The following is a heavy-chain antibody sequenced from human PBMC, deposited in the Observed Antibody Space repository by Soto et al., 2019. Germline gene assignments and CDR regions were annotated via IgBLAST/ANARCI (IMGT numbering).Heavy chain of an antibody. CDR1: GDSVSSNSAA. Sequence: SETLSLTCAISGDSVSSNSAAWNWIRQSPSRGLEWLGRTYYRSKWYNDYAVSVKSRITINPDTSKNQFSLQLNSVTAADTAVYYCARAVYGDYASWFDPWGQGTLVTVSS. D-gene: IGHD4-17*01. J-gene: IGHJ5*02. V-gene: IGHV6-1*01. CDR3: ARAVYGDYASWFDP. CDR2: TYYRSKWYN.